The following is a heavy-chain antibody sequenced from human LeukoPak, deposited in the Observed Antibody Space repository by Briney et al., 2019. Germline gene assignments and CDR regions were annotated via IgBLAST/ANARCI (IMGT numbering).Heavy chain of an antibody. D-gene: IGHD3-22*01. J-gene: IGHJ4*02. Sequence: GGSLRLSCAASGFTFSSYAMSWVRQAPGKGLERVSAISGRGGSTYYADSVKGRFTISLDNSKNTLYLQMNRLRAEDTAVYYCAKAMGITMIVVVPDFDYWGQGTLVTVSS. V-gene: IGHV3-23*01. CDR1: GFTFSSYA. CDR2: ISGRGGST. CDR3: AKAMGITMIVVVPDFDY.